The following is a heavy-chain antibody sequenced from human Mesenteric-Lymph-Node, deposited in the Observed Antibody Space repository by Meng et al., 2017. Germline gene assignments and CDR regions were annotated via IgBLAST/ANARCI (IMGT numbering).Heavy chain of an antibody. CDR1: GFTVSSNY. CDR2: IYSGGST. Sequence: GGSLRLSCAASGFTVSSNYMSWVRQAPGKGLEWVSVIYSGGSTYYADSVRGRFTIYRDKSESTLHLQMDSLRAEDTAVYFCAKATASTCSGVNCYYFDYWGHGTPVTVSS. J-gene: IGHJ4*01. V-gene: IGHV3-53*01. CDR3: AKATASTCSGVNCYYFDY. D-gene: IGHD2-15*01.